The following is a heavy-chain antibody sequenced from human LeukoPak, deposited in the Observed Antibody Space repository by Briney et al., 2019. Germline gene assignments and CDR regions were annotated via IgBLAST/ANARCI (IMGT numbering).Heavy chain of an antibody. V-gene: IGHV1-8*01. CDR2: MNPNSGNT. Sequence: ASVKVSCRASGYTFTSYDINWVRQATGQGLEWMGWMNPNSGNTGYAQKFQGRVTMTRNTSISTAYMELSSLRPEDTAVYYCARGFELNKLGVATNFDYWAREPWSPSPQ. D-gene: IGHD5-12*01. CDR3: ARGFELNKLGVATNFDY. CDR1: GYTFTSYD. J-gene: IGHJ4*02.